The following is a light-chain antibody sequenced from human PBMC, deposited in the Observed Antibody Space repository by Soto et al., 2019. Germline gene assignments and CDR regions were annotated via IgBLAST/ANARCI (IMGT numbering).Light chain of an antibody. CDR3: SSYTSTSTPCV. J-gene: IGLJ1*01. Sequence: QSALTQPASVSGSPGQSITISCTGTSSDVGGYNYVSWYQQRPGKAPKLIIYEVSHRPSGASNHFSGYKSGNTASLTISGLQAEDEADYYCSSYTSTSTPCVFGTGTKVTVL. CDR1: SSDVGGYNY. CDR2: EVS. V-gene: IGLV2-14*01.